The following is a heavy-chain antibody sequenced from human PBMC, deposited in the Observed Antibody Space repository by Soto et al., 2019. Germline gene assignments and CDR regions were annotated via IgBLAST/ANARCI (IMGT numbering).Heavy chain of an antibody. CDR1: GFSVGGYY. V-gene: IGHV3-53*01. J-gene: IGHJ4*02. D-gene: IGHD2-2*01. CDR2: IYSGGNP. CDR3: ARGPNADC. Sequence: EERLVQSGGGLVQPGGSLRLSCAASGFSVGGYYMSWVRQAPGKGLELVSLIYSGGNPFYAESMKGRFTISTDNSTNTLYFQMDRLRAKDSAVYQCARGPNADCWGSGPLVIVSS.